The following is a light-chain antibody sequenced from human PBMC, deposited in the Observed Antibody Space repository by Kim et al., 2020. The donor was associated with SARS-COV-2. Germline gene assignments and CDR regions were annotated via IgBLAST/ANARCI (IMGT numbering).Light chain of an antibody. J-gene: IGLJ1*01. V-gene: IGLV2-8*01. Sequence: GQAVTISCTVTSSDVGVYNYVSWYQQHPGKAPKLMISEVTKRPSGVPDRFSGSKSGNTASLTVSGLQAEDEADYYCSSYAGSNSFVFGTGTKVTVL. CDR1: SSDVGVYNY. CDR3: SSYAGSNSFV. CDR2: EVT.